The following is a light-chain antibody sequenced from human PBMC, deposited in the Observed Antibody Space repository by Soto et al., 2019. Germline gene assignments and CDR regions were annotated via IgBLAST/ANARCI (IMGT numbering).Light chain of an antibody. CDR2: ATS. Sequence: DIQMTQSPSSLSASVGDRVTITCRAGQSIGNSLNWYQHKSGKAPNLLISATSTLQSGVPSRFSGSGSGTEFTLTISSLQREDFAIYYCQQSSSSTWTFGQGTKVEIK. V-gene: IGKV1-39*01. CDR3: QQSSSSTWT. CDR1: QSIGNS. J-gene: IGKJ1*01.